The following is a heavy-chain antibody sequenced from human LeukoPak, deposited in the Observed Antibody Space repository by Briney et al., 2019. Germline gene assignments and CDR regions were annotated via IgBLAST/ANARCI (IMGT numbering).Heavy chain of an antibody. CDR1: GFTFSSYG. D-gene: IGHD6-19*01. CDR3: AKPYSSGWPYYFDY. CDR2: ISYDGSNK. Sequence: GGSLRLSCAASGFTFSSYGMHWVRQAPGKGLEWVAVISYDGSNKYYADSVKGRFTISRDNSKNTLYLQMNSLRAEDTAVYYCAKPYSSGWPYYFDYWGQGTLVTVPS. J-gene: IGHJ4*02. V-gene: IGHV3-30*18.